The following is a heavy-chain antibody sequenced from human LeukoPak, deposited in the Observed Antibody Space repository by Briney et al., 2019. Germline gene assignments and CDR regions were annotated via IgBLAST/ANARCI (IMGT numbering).Heavy chain of an antibody. Sequence: GGSLRLSCAASGFTFSSYAMSWVRQAPGEGLEWVSAISGSGGSIYYADSVKGRFTISRDNSKNTLYLQMNSLRAEDTAVYYCAKFPGIAAAGLYYFDYWGQGTLVTVSS. CDR1: GFTFSSYA. J-gene: IGHJ4*02. CDR3: AKFPGIAAAGLYYFDY. CDR2: ISGSGGSI. D-gene: IGHD6-13*01. V-gene: IGHV3-23*01.